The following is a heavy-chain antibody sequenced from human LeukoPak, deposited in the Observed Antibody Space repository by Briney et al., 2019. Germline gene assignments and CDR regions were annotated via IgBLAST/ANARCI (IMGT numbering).Heavy chain of an antibody. CDR1: GFTFSSYS. J-gene: IGHJ6*03. V-gene: IGHV3-21*01. CDR3: AREWVQYYYYYYMDV. CDR2: ISSSSSYI. Sequence: GGSLRLSCAASGFTFSSYSMNWVRQAPGKGLKWVSSISSSSSYIYYADSVKGRFTISRDNAKNSLYLQMNSLRAEDTAVYYCAREWVQYYYYYYMDVWGKGTTVTVSS. D-gene: IGHD1-26*01.